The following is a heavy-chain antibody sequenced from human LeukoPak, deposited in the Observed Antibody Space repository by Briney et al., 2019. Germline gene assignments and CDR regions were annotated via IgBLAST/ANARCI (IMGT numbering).Heavy chain of an antibody. V-gene: IGHV3-7*03. CDR3: AREGYDILTGYPDGLDY. CDR2: IKQDGSEK. J-gene: IGHJ4*02. Sequence: HPRGSLRLSCAASGFTLSSYWMSWVRQAPGKGLEWVANIKQDGSEKYYVDSVKSRFTISRDNAKNSLYLQMNSLRAEDTAVYYCAREGYDILTGYPDGLDYWGQGTLVTVSS. CDR1: GFTLSSYW. D-gene: IGHD3-9*01.